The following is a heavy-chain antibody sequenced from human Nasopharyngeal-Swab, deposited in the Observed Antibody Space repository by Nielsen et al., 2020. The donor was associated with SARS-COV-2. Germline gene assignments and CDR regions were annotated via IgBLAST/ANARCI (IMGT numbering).Heavy chain of an antibody. Sequence: GSLRLSCAASGFPFNNYGMNWVRQAPGEGLEWVSTVDPSGGSTYYADSVRGRFTISRDNSKNALYLQMNSLRVEDTAIYYCVKSNFLDYWGQGAQVTVSS. CDR2: VDPSGGST. V-gene: IGHV3-23*01. J-gene: IGHJ4*02. D-gene: IGHD3-3*01. CDR3: VKSNFLDY. CDR1: GFPFNNYG.